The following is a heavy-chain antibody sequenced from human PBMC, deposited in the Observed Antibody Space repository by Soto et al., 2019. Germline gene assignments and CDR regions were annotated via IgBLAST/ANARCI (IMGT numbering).Heavy chain of an antibody. CDR1: GGSISTYY. Sequence: QLQLQESGPRLLKASETLSLTCTVSGGSISTYYWNWIRQSPGKGLEWIGYIYRTGSTHYNPSLNSRVAISFDTSRKKISLRLNSVTAADTAVYFCARQIGDDPFDIWGQGAMVTVSS. D-gene: IGHD3-3*01. J-gene: IGHJ3*02. CDR3: ARQIGDDPFDI. V-gene: IGHV4-59*01. CDR2: IYRTGST.